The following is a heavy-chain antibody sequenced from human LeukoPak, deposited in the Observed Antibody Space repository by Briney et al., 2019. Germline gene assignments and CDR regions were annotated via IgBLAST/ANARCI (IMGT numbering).Heavy chain of an antibody. CDR3: AREDRYCSGGSCYS. V-gene: IGHV4-38-2*02. CDR1: GYSISSGYY. CDR2: IYHSGST. D-gene: IGHD2-15*01. J-gene: IGHJ4*02. Sequence: SETLSLTCTVSGYSISSGYYWGWIRQPPGKGLEWIGSIYHSGSTYYNPSLKSRVTISVDTSKNQFSLELSSVTAADTAVYYCAREDRYCSGGSCYSWGQGTLVTVSS.